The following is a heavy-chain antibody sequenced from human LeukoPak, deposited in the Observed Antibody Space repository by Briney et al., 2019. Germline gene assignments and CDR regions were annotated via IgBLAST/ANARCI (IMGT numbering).Heavy chain of an antibody. J-gene: IGHJ6*02. CDR3: ASSRELRDTPHADSSTNDYYYYGMDV. V-gene: IGHV1-69*04. D-gene: IGHD1-26*01. CDR2: IIPILGIA. CDR1: GGTFSSYA. Sequence: SVKVSCKASGGTFSSYAISWVRQAPGQGLEWMGRIIPILGIANYPQKFQGRVTITADKSTSTAYMELSSLRSEDTAVYYCASSRELRDTPHADSSTNDYYYYGMDVWGQGTTVTVSS.